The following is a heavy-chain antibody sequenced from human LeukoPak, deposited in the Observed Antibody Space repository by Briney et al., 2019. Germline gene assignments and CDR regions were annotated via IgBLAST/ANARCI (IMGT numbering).Heavy chain of an antibody. CDR3: ARETIVRWHFDL. CDR1: GGSISNYY. Sequence: SETLSLTCTVSGGSISNYYWSWIRQPPGKGLEWIGYIHHSGSTNYNPSLKSRLTISVDMSKNQFSLKLSSVTAADTAVYYCARETIVRWHFDLWGRGTLVTVSS. J-gene: IGHJ2*01. V-gene: IGHV4-59*12. CDR2: IHHSGST. D-gene: IGHD3-22*01.